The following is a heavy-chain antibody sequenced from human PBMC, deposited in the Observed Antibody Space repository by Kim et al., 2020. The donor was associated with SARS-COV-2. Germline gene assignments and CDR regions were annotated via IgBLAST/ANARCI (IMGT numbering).Heavy chain of an antibody. CDR3: TKDRSAWSRGY. CDR2: ISHRGGS. CDR1: GYSVSGGDY. V-gene: IGHV4-38-2*01. Sequence: SETLSLTCAVSGYSVSGGDYWGWIRQPPGKGLEWVASISHRGGSIYNPSLKSRVTMSVDTFKNQVSLTLTSVTAADTAVCYCTKDRSAWSRGYWGQGTLV. J-gene: IGHJ4*02. D-gene: IGHD6-19*01.